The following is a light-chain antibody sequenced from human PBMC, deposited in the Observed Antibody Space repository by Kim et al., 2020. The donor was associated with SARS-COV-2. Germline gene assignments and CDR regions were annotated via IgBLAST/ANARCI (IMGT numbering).Light chain of an antibody. CDR2: AAS. CDR3: QQSYSTPLT. Sequence: SPSVGDTVTNTCRTSQSIGNYLNWYQQKPGKAPKLLIYAASSLQSGVPSRFSGSGSGTDFTLTISSLQPEDFATYYCQQSYSTPLTFGGGTKLEI. CDR1: QSIGNY. J-gene: IGKJ4*01. V-gene: IGKV1-39*01.